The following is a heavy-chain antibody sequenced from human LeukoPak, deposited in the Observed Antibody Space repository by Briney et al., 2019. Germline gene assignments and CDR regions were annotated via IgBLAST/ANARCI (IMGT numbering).Heavy chain of an antibody. V-gene: IGHV4-39*01. CDR3: ARHYTGYLSNDAFDI. CDR2: IYYSGST. Sequence: SETLSLTCTVSGGSISSYYWGWIRQPPGKGLEWIGSIYYSGSTYYNPSLKSRVTISVDTSKNQFSLKLSSVTAADAAVYYCARHYTGYLSNDAFDIWGQGTMVTVSS. J-gene: IGHJ3*02. CDR1: GGSISSYY. D-gene: IGHD2-2*02.